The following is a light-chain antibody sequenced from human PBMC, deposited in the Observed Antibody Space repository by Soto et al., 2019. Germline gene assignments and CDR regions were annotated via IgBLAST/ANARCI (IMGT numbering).Light chain of an antibody. CDR2: GAS. Sequence: DIVLTQSPGTLSLSPGERATLSCRASQSVSSSYLAWYQQKPGQAPRLLIYGASSRATGITARFSGSGSGTDFTLTISRLEPEDFAVYYCQQYGSSLFFGQGTRLEIK. V-gene: IGKV3-20*01. J-gene: IGKJ5*01. CDR3: QQYGSSLF. CDR1: QSVSSSY.